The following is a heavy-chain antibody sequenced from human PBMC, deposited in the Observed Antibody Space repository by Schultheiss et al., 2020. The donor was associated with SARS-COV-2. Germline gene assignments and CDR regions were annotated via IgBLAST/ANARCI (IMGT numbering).Heavy chain of an antibody. CDR1: GFTFDDYA. V-gene: IGHV3-9*01. CDR3: AKDPVHSGSYPFDI. J-gene: IGHJ3*02. CDR2: ISWNSGSI. Sequence: GGSLRLSCAASGFTFDDYAMHWVRQAPGKGLEWVSGISWNSGSIGYADSVKGRFTISRDNAKNSLYLQMNSLRAEDTAVYYCAKDPVHSGSYPFDIWGQGTMVTVSS. D-gene: IGHD1-26*01.